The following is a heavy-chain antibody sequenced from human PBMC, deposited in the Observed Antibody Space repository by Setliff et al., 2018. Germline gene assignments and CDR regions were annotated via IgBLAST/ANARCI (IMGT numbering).Heavy chain of an antibody. Sequence: GGSLRLSCAASGFIVNNNEMSWVRQAPGKGLEWLSVTYSGGETKYADSVNGRFTISRDASENSIGLQMNSLRVDDTAVYFCRVWLGDLSRDFWGQGTLVTVSS. J-gene: IGHJ4*02. D-gene: IGHD3-10*01. CDR2: TYSGGET. CDR3: RVWLGDLSRDF. V-gene: IGHV3-53*01. CDR1: GFIVNNNE.